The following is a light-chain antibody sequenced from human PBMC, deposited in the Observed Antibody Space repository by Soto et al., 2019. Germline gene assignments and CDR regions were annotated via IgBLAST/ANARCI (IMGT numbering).Light chain of an antibody. CDR2: GAS. J-gene: IGKJ1*01. CDR3: QQYGSSHWT. Sequence: EIVLTQSPGTLCLSPGERATLSCRASQFVSSSYLAWYQQKPGQAPRLVIYGASSRATGIPDRFSGSGSGTDFTLTISRLEPEDFAVYYCQQYGSSHWTFGQGTKVDTK. V-gene: IGKV3-20*01. CDR1: QFVSSSY.